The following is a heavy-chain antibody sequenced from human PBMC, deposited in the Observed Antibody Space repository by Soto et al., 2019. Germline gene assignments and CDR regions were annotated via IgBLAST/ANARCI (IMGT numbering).Heavy chain of an antibody. J-gene: IGHJ4*02. V-gene: IGHV4-59*01. CDR1: GGSISSNY. CDR3: ARYRREAVAGYTLDN. CDR2: VYNSGST. D-gene: IGHD6-13*01. Sequence: SDTLSLTCTVSGGSISSNYWTWIRQPPGKGLEWIGYVYNSGSTNYNPSLKSRVTLSEDTSKSQFSLKVNSMTAADTAVYYCARYRREAVAGYTLDNWGQGILVTVSS.